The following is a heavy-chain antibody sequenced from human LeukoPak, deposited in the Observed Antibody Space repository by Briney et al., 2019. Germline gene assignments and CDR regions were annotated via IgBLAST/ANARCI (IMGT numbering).Heavy chain of an antibody. CDR3: ARGQEFDDGVFDS. CDR2: IRSNGATA. J-gene: IGHJ4*02. D-gene: IGHD1-1*01. CDR1: GFSFSSFA. V-gene: IGHV3-23*01. Sequence: GGSLRLSCAASGFSFSSFAMAWVRQAPGKGLEWVSTIRSNGATAYNADSVKGRFTISRDNSKNTVYLQMNSLRVEDTAIYYCARGQEFDDGVFDSWGQGTLVTVSS.